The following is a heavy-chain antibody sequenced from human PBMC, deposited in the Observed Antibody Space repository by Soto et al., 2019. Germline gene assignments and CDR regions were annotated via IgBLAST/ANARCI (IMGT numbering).Heavy chain of an antibody. Sequence: SGGSLRLSCAASGFTFSSYSMNWVRQAPGKGLEWVPSISSSSSYIYYADSVKGRFTISRDNAKNSLYLQMNSLRAEDTAVYYCARDYGSSWSYYYMDVWGKGTTVTVSS. V-gene: IGHV3-21*01. CDR1: GFTFSSYS. CDR2: ISSSSSYI. CDR3: ARDYGSSWSYYYMDV. D-gene: IGHD6-13*01. J-gene: IGHJ6*03.